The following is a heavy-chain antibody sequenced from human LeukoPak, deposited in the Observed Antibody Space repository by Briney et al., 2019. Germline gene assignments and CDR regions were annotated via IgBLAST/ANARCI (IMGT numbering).Heavy chain of an antibody. CDR1: GYTFTSYD. CDR2: MNPNSGNT. V-gene: IGHV1-8*01. D-gene: IGHD5-18*01. CDR3: ARGSRRGYSYGRVFDY. Sequence: ASVKVSCKASGYTFTSYDINWVRQATGQGLEWMGWMNPNSGNTGYAQKFQGRVTMTRNTSISTAYMELSSLRSEDAAVYYCARGSRRGYSYGRVFDYWGQGTLVTVSS. J-gene: IGHJ4*02.